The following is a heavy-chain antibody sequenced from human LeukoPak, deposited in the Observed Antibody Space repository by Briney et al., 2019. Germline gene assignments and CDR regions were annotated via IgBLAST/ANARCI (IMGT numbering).Heavy chain of an antibody. CDR1: GFTFSSYS. Sequence: GALRLSCAASGFTFSSYSMNWVRQAPGEGLQWVAFISYSGNNYYYADSVKGRFIISRDDSKNTLYVEMNSLRLDDTAIYYCARGPPTSRSGAHFDYWGQGSLVTVSP. D-gene: IGHD5-12*01. J-gene: IGHJ4*02. V-gene: IGHV3-30*03. CDR2: ISYSGNNY. CDR3: ARGPPTSRSGAHFDY.